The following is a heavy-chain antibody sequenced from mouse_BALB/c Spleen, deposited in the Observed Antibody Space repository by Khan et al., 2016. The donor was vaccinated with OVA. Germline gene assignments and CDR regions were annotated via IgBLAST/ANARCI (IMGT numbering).Heavy chain of an antibody. Sequence: EVELVESGGGLVEPGGSLKLSCAASGFSFSSYTMSWVRQTPEKRLEWVATISSASTYTYYPDSVKGRFTISRDNAKNTLYLQMSSLKSEDTAMYYGTRDGNYAHWYFDVWGAGTTVTVSS. J-gene: IGHJ1*01. CDR1: GFSFSSYT. V-gene: IGHV5-6-4*01. CDR2: ISSASTYT. CDR3: TRDGNYAHWYFDV. D-gene: IGHD2-1*01.